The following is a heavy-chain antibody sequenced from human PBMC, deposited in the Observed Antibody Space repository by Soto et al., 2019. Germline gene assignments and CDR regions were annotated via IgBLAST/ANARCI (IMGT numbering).Heavy chain of an antibody. Sequence: QVQLQESGPGLVKPSQTLSLTCTVSGGSISSGGYYWSWIRQHPGKGLEWIGYIYYSGSTYYNPSLKSRVTISVDTSKNQFSLKLSSVTAADTAVYYCSRDVARGGNFDYWGQGTLVTVSS. J-gene: IGHJ4*02. CDR2: IYYSGST. CDR1: GGSISSGGYY. V-gene: IGHV4-31*03. CDR3: SRDVARGGNFDY. D-gene: IGHD3-16*01.